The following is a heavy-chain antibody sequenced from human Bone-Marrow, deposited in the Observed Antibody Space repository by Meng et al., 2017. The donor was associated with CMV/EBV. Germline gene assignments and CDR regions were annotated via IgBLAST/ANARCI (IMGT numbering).Heavy chain of an antibody. Sequence: GESLKISCAASAFTVSNNYMSWVRQAPGKGLEWVSVIYSGGSTYYADSVKGRFTIFRDKSKITLYLQMNSLRAEDTAMYYCARDRDGIGIVVVPAAIGYWGQGTLVTVSS. J-gene: IGHJ4*02. V-gene: IGHV3-53*01. CDR3: ARDRDGIGIVVVPAAIGY. CDR1: AFTVSNNY. CDR2: IYSGGST. D-gene: IGHD2-2*01.